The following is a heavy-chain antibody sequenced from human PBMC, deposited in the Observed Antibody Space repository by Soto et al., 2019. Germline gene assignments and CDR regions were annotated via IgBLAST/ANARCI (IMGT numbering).Heavy chain of an antibody. CDR1: GGTFSSYA. Sequence: QVQLVQSGAEVKKPGSSVKVSCKASGGTFSSYAISWVRQAPGQGLEWMGGIIPIFGTANYAQKFQGRVTITADKSTSTAYMELSRLRSEDTAVYYCARDLEPAAAGTVHYYYGMDVWGQGTTVTVSS. J-gene: IGHJ6*02. CDR3: ARDLEPAAAGTVHYYYGMDV. D-gene: IGHD6-13*01. V-gene: IGHV1-69*06. CDR2: IIPIFGTA.